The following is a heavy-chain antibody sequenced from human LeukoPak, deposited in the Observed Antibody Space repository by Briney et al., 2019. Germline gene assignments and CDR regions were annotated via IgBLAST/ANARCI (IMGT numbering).Heavy chain of an antibody. V-gene: IGHV1-2*06. CDR3: ASEKLYCGGDCYPTPFDY. Sequence: ASVKLSCKASGYTFTGYYMHWVRQAPGQGLEWMGRINPNSGGTNYAQKFQGRVTMTRDTSISTAYMELSRLRSDDTAVYYCASEKLYCGGDCYPTPFDYWGQGTLVTVSS. CDR2: INPNSGGT. D-gene: IGHD2-21*02. J-gene: IGHJ4*02. CDR1: GYTFTGYY.